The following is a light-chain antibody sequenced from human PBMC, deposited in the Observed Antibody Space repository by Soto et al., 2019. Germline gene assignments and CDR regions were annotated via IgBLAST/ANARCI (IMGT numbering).Light chain of an antibody. CDR1: QTISSW. CDR3: QHYNSYSEA. Sequence: DIQLTQSPSTLSGSVGDRVTINCRASQTISSWLAWYQQKPGKAPKLLIYKASTLKSGVPSRFRGSGSGTECTLTISRLQPDDFETYYCQHYNSYSEAFGQGTKVDIK. V-gene: IGKV1-5*03. J-gene: IGKJ1*01. CDR2: KAS.